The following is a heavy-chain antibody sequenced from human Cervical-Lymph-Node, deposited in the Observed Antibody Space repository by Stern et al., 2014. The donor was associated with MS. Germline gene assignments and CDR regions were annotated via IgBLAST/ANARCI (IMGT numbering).Heavy chain of an antibody. CDR3: TKDTFGPEDY. Sequence: EVQLVESGGGLVQPGGTLRLSWVASGFTFSKYWMHWVRQAPGKGLVWVLHLNREGRAQNPASSVKGRFSISIDNAKNTLYLEMNSLRAEDTAVYYCTKDTFGPEDYWGQGVSVTVSS. V-gene: IGHV3-74*01. D-gene: IGHD3-16*01. J-gene: IGHJ4*02. CDR2: LNREGRAQ. CDR1: GFTFSKYW.